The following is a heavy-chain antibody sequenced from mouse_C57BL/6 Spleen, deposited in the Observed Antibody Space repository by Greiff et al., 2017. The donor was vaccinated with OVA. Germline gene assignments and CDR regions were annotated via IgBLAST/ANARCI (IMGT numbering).Heavy chain of an antibody. J-gene: IGHJ2*01. CDR1: GYAFSSSW. CDR3: ARDAHYFDY. Sequence: QVQLQQSGPELVKPGASVKISCKASGYAFSSSWMNWVKQRPGKGLEWIGRIYPGDGDTNYNGKFKDKATLTADKSSSTAYMQLSSLTYEDSAVYYCARDAHYFDYWGQGTTLTVSS. V-gene: IGHV1-82*01. CDR2: IYPGDGDT.